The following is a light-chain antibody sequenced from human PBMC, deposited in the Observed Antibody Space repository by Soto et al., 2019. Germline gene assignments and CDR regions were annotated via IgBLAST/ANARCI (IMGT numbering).Light chain of an antibody. CDR1: QDINIY. CDR2: DAS. Sequence: DIQMTQSPSSLSASVGDTVTITCQAGQDINIYLKWYQQKPGKAPKLLIYDASNLETGVPSRFSGSGSGTDFLFTISSLQPEDVATYYCHQYDNIPETFGRGTKVDVK. V-gene: IGKV1-33*01. J-gene: IGKJ3*01. CDR3: HQYDNIPET.